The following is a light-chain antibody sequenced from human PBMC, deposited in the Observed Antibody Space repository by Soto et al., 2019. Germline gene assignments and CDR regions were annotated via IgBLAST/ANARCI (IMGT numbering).Light chain of an antibody. CDR1: QSISSY. CDR2: AAS. V-gene: IGKV1-39*01. J-gene: IGKJ1*01. Sequence: DIQLTQSPSSLSASVGARVTITCRATQSISSYLNWYQQKPGKAPNLLIYAASSLQRGVPSRFSGSGSGTDFTLTISSLQPEDIATYYCQQSYSAPRTFGQGTKV. CDR3: QQSYSAPRT.